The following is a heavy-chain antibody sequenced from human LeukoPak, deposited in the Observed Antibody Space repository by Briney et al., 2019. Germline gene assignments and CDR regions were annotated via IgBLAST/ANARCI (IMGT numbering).Heavy chain of an antibody. V-gene: IGHV3-21*01. Sequence: GGSLRLSCAASGFTFSSYAMSWVRQAPGKGLEWVSSISSSSSYIYYADSVKGRFTISRDNAKNSLYLQMNSLRAEDTAVYYCARVIEQLCFDYWGQGTLVTVSS. D-gene: IGHD6-6*01. CDR1: GFTFSSYA. CDR3: ARVIEQLCFDY. CDR2: ISSSSSYI. J-gene: IGHJ4*02.